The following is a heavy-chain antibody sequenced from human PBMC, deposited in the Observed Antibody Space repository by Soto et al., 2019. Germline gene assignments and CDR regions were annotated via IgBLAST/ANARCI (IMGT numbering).Heavy chain of an antibody. CDR3: ARDISASDGDY. V-gene: IGHV4-38-2*02. Sequence: TSETLSLTCSVSGYSISSGYYWGWIRQAPGKGLEWIGNIHHSGSTYYNPSLESRVTISIDTPKNQFSLRLTSVTAADTAIYYCARDISASDGDYWGQGTLVTVSS. CDR1: GYSISSGYY. D-gene: IGHD2-21*01. J-gene: IGHJ4*02. CDR2: IHHSGST.